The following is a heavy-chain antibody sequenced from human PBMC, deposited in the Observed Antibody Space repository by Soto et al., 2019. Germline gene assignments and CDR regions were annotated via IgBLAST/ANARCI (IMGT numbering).Heavy chain of an antibody. CDR1: GFTFSSYW. J-gene: IGHJ3*02. Sequence: PGGSLRLSCADSGFTFSSYWMSWVRQAPGKGLEWVANIKQDGSEKYYVDSVKGRFTISRDNAKNSLYLQMNSLKAEDTAVYYCACPRVYTAMVPNSFDIGGQGAMVTV. CDR3: ACPRVYTAMVPNSFDI. CDR2: IKQDGSEK. D-gene: IGHD5-18*01. V-gene: IGHV3-7*05.